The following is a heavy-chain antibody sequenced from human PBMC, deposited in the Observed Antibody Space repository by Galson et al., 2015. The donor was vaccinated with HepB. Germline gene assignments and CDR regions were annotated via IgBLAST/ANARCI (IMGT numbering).Heavy chain of an antibody. Sequence: SLRLSCAASEFPFSRYWMHWVRQAPGKGLVWVSRISNDGISTTYADSVKGRFTISRDNAKSTLYLQMNSLRTEDTAAYYCARAFRGVLPYYGMDVWGQGATVSVSS. CDR3: ARAFRGVLPYYGMDV. CDR2: ISNDGIST. J-gene: IGHJ6*02. D-gene: IGHD3-10*01. CDR1: EFPFSRYW. V-gene: IGHV3-74*01.